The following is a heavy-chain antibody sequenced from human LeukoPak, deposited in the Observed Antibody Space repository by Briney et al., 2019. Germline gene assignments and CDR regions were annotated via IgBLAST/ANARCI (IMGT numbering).Heavy chain of an antibody. D-gene: IGHD4-17*01. V-gene: IGHV3-33*01. CDR2: IWYDGSNK. CDR1: GFTFSSYG. J-gene: IGHJ4*02. Sequence: GRSLRLSCAASGFTFSSYGMHWVRQAPGKGLEWVAVIWYDGSNKYYADSVKGRFTISRDNSKNTLYMQMNSLRAEDTAVYYCARGDDYGDSWGQGTLVTVSS. CDR3: ARGDDYGDS.